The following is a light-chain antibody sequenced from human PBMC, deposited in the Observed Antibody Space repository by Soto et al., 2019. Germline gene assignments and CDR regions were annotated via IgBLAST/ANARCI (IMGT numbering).Light chain of an antibody. CDR3: SSYTSSSTLV. J-gene: IGLJ2*01. CDR2: DVS. Sequence: QAALTQPASVSGSPGQSITISCTGTSSDDGGYNYVSWYQQHPGKAPKLMIYDVSNRPSGVSNRFSGSKSGNTASMTISGNQAEDEADYYCSSYTSSSTLVFAGGTQLTVL. CDR1: SSDDGGYNY. V-gene: IGLV2-14*01.